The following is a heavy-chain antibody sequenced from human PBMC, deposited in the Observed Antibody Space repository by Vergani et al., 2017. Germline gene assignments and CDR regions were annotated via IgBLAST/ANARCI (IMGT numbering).Heavy chain of an antibody. CDR2: IITIFGTA. CDR1: GGTFSSFA. J-gene: IGHJ3*02. CDR3: ATGAIAARRVEEDDAFDI. V-gene: IGHV1-69*01. D-gene: IGHD6-6*01. Sequence: QVQLVQSGAEVKKPGSSVKVSCKASGGTFSSFAISWVRQAPGRGLEWMGGIITIFGTANYAQKFQGRVTITAAASTSTAYMELSSLRSEDTAVYYCATGAIAARRVEEDDAFDIWGQGTMVTVSS.